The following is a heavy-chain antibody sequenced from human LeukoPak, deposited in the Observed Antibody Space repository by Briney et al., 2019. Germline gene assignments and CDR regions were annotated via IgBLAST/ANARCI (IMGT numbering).Heavy chain of an antibody. CDR2: ISSSSSYI. CDR1: GFTFSSYS. Sequence: GGSLRLSCAASGFTFSSYSMNWVRQAPGKGLEWVSSISSSSSYIYYADSVKGRFTISRDNAKNSLYLQMNSLRAEDTAVYYCAKLRFSSSRCYWGQGTLVTVSS. V-gene: IGHV3-21*01. J-gene: IGHJ4*02. CDR3: AKLRFSSSRCY. D-gene: IGHD6-6*01.